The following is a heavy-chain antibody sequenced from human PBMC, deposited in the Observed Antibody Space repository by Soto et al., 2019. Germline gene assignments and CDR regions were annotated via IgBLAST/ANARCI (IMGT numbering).Heavy chain of an antibody. CDR3: ARRRGLYSSSWSYRNWFDP. Sequence: SETLSLTCAVYGGSFSGYYWSWIRQPPGKGLEWIGEINHSGSTNYNPSLKSRVTISVDTSKNQFSLKLSSVTAADTAVYYCARRRGLYSSSWSYRNWFDPWGQGTLVTV. CDR1: GGSFSGYY. D-gene: IGHD6-13*01. CDR2: INHSGST. J-gene: IGHJ5*02. V-gene: IGHV4-34*01.